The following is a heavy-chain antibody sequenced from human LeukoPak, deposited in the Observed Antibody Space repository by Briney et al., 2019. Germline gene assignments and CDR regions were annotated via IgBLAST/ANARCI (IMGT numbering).Heavy chain of an antibody. D-gene: IGHD1-26*01. CDR2: IRSKAYGGTT. J-gene: IGHJ6*02. CDR3: TEYSGSSPLALDV. Sequence: GGSLRLSCTASGFTFGDYAMSWVRQAPGKGLEWVGFIRSKAYGGTTEYAASVKGRFTISRDDSKSIAYLQMNSLKTEDTAVYYYTEYSGSSPLALDVWGQGTTVTVSS. V-gene: IGHV3-49*04. CDR1: GFTFGDYA.